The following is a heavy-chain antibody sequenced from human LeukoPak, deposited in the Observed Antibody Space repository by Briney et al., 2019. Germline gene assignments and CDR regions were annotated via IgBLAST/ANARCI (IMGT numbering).Heavy chain of an antibody. D-gene: IGHD1-14*01. CDR2: ISSGGGST. V-gene: IGHV3-23*01. CDR3: AKVILSRTRGPFDY. Sequence: SGGSLRLSCAASGFTFSSYAMNWVRQAPGKGLEWVSAISSGGGSTYYADSVKGRFTISRDNSKSTLYLQMNSPRADDTAIYYCAKVILSRTRGPFDYWGQGTLVTVSS. CDR1: GFTFSSYA. J-gene: IGHJ4*02.